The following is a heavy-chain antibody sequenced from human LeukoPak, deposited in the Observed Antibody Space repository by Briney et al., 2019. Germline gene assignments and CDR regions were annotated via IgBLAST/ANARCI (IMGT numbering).Heavy chain of an antibody. J-gene: IGHJ3*02. Sequence: GGSLRLSCAASGFTVSSNYMSWVRRAPGKGLEWVSVIYSGGSTYYADPVKGRFTISRDNSKNTLYLQMNSLRAEDTAVYYCASMDTAMVDAFDIWGQGTMVTVSS. V-gene: IGHV3-53*01. CDR1: GFTVSSNY. CDR2: IYSGGST. D-gene: IGHD5-18*01. CDR3: ASMDTAMVDAFDI.